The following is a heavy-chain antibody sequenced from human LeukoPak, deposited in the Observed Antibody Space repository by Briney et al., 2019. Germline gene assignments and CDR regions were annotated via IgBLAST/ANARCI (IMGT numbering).Heavy chain of an antibody. CDR1: GGAISGYY. CDR3: ARGVQQWPYYYDY. V-gene: IGHV4-59*01. D-gene: IGHD6-19*01. J-gene: IGHJ4*02. CDR2: IDYSGDT. Sequence: SETLSLTCSVSGGAISGYYWSWIRQPPGKALEWIAYIDYSGDTNSNPSLKSRVTISVDTSKNQFSLKLSSVTAADTAVYYCARGVQQWPYYYDYWGQGTLVTVSS.